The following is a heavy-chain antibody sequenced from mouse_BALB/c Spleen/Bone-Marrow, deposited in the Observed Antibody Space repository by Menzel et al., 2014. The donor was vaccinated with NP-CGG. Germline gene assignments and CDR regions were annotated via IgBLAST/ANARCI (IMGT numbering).Heavy chain of an antibody. CDR1: GYTFTSYY. CDR2: INPSNVDT. Sequence: VKLMESGAELVKPGASVKLSCKASGYTFTSYYMFWVKQRPGQGLEWIGEINPSNVDTNFNEKFKSKATLTVDKSSNTAYMQFSSLTSEDSAVYYCSRGYYGSTYYYAMDYWGQGTSVTVSS. CDR3: SRGYYGSTYYYAMDY. V-gene: IGHV1S81*02. J-gene: IGHJ4*01. D-gene: IGHD1-1*01.